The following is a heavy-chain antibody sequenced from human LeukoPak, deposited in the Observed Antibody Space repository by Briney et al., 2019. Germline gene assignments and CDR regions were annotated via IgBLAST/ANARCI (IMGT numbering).Heavy chain of an antibody. J-gene: IGHJ6*03. CDR2: IYYSGST. V-gene: IGHV4-39*07. D-gene: IGHD6-13*01. CDR3: AMGGYSSTYYYYMDV. Sequence: PSETLSLTCTVSGGSISSSSYYWGWIRQPPGKGLEWIGSIYYSGSTYYNPSLKSRVTISVDTPKNQFSLKLSSVTAADTAVYYCAMGGYSSTYYYYMDVWGKGTTVTVSS. CDR1: GGSISSSSYY.